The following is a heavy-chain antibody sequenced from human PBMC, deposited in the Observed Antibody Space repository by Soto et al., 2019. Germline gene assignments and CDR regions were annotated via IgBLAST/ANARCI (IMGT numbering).Heavy chain of an antibody. V-gene: IGHV2-5*02. CDR1: GFSLNTNGVG. Sequence: QITLKESGPTLVKPTQTLTLTCTLSGFSLNTNGVGVGWIRQPPGKALEWLALIYWDDDERYSPSLKNRLTITNDTPKNQVVLTMTNMVPADTATYYCARDLGCSVASCFGFWGQGTLVTVSS. J-gene: IGHJ4*02. CDR3: ARDLGCSVASCFGF. D-gene: IGHD2-15*01. CDR2: IYWDDDE.